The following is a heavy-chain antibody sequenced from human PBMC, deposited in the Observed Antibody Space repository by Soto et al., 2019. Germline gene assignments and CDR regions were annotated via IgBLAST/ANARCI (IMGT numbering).Heavy chain of an antibody. V-gene: IGHV3-33*01. Sequence: SLRLSCAASGFTFSSYGMHWVRQAPGKGLEWVAVIWYDGSNKYYADSVKGRFTISRDNSKNTLYLQMNSLRAEDTAVYYCASGVGYCSGGSCYSNYYYMDVWGKGTTVTVSS. D-gene: IGHD2-15*01. CDR2: IWYDGSNK. J-gene: IGHJ6*03. CDR3: ASGVGYCSGGSCYSNYYYMDV. CDR1: GFTFSSYG.